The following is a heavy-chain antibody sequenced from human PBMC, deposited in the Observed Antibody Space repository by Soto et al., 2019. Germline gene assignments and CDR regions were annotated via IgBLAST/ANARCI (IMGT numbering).Heavy chain of an antibody. Sequence: QVQLQESGPGLVKPSQTLSLTCTVSGGSISTGGSYGTRIRQHPGKGLEWIGYIYYSGSTPYNPSLKSRVTIAVDTSKNPFSLKLSSVTAEDTAVYYLARCLSLTLFDNRGQGTLVTVYS. CDR2: IYYSGST. CDR3: ARCLSLTLFDN. CDR1: GGSISTGGSY. V-gene: IGHV4-31*03. J-gene: IGHJ4*02.